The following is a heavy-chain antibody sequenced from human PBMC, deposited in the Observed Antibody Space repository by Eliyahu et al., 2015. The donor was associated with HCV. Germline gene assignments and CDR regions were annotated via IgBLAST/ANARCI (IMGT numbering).Heavy chain of an antibody. CDR1: GFTFGNFG. CDR3: AKELYSPGAWHFDF. V-gene: IGHV3-30*18. Sequence: QVQLVASGGGVVQPGXSLRLSXAGSGFTFGNFGIHWVRQAPGKGLEWVAVISDDGSTIHYAESVKGRFTISRDNSKNTLYLQMNNLRAEDTAVYFCAKELYSPGAWHFDFWGQGTLVTVSS. CDR2: ISDDGSTI. J-gene: IGHJ4*02. D-gene: IGHD5-12*01.